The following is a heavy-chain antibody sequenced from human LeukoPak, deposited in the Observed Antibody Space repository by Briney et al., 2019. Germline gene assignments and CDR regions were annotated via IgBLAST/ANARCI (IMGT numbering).Heavy chain of an antibody. J-gene: IGHJ4*02. Sequence: PSETLSLTRTVSGGSITSGYWSWIRQPPGKGLEWIGDMYYTGSTSYNPSLMGRVTISLDTSRNQFSLYLNSVTAADTAVYYCTRGGDYWGQGTLVTVSS. V-gene: IGHV4-59*01. CDR3: TRGGDY. CDR1: GGSITSGY. CDR2: MYYTGST.